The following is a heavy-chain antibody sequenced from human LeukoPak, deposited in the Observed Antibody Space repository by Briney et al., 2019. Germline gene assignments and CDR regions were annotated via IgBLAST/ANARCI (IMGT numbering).Heavy chain of an antibody. J-gene: IGHJ4*02. CDR2: IIPIFGTA. CDR3: AREADGFLLQY. CDR1: GYTFINYG. V-gene: IGHV1-69*13. Sequence: GASVKVSCKASGYTFINYGISWVRQAPGQGLEWMGGIIPIFGTANYAQKFQGRVIITADESTSTAYMELSSLRSEDTAVYYCAREADGFLLQYWGQGTLVTVSS. D-gene: IGHD3-3*01.